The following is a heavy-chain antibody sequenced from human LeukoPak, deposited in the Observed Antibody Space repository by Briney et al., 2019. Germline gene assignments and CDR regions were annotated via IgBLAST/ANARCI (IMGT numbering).Heavy chain of an antibody. D-gene: IGHD3-22*01. CDR3: ARGDSSGYYFVFDY. J-gene: IGHJ4*02. CDR2: INDYNGNT. CDR1: AYTFTSYG. V-gene: IGHV1-18*01. Sequence: ASVKVSCKACAYTFTSYGISWVRQVPGQGLEWMGWINDYNGNTNYAQKLQGRVTMTTDTSTSTAYMELRSLRSDDTAVYYCARGDSSGYYFVFDYWGQGTLVTVSS.